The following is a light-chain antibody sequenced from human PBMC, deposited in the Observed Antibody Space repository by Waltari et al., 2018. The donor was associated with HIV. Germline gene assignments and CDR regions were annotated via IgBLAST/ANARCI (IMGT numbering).Light chain of an antibody. CDR1: QSVLYSSNNKNY. J-gene: IGKJ2*01. Sequence: DIVMTQSPDSLAVSLGERATINCKSSQSVLYSSNNKNYLAWYQHKPGQPPKLLIYWASTRESGVPDRFSGSGSGTDFTLTISSLQAEDVAVYYCHQSYNTPYTFGQGTKLEIK. V-gene: IGKV4-1*01. CDR2: WAS. CDR3: HQSYNTPYT.